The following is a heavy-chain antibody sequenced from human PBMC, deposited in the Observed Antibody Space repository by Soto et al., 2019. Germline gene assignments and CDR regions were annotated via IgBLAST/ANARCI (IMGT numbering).Heavy chain of an antibody. CDR1: GGSISSYY. D-gene: IGHD3-3*01. Sequence: PSETLSLTCTVSGGSISSYYWSWIRQPPGKGLEWIGYIYYSGSTNYNPPLKSRVTISVDTSKNQFSLKLSSVTAADTAVYYCARETYYDFWSGYSPLSWFDPWGQGTLVTVSS. V-gene: IGHV4-59*01. J-gene: IGHJ5*02. CDR3: ARETYYDFWSGYSPLSWFDP. CDR2: IYYSGST.